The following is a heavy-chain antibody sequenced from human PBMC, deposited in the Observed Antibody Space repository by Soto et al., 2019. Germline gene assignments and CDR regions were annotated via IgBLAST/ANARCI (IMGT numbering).Heavy chain of an antibody. J-gene: IGHJ5*02. CDR3: ASVGYCSGGSCPRGGWFDP. D-gene: IGHD2-15*01. CDR1: GGSISSGGYY. V-gene: IGHV4-31*03. Sequence: QVQLQESGPGLVKPSQTLSLTCTVSGGSISSGGYYWSWIRQHPGKGLEWIGYIYYSGSTYYNPSLKSRVTISVDTSKNQFSLKLSSVTDADTAVSYCASVGYCSGGSCPRGGWFDPWGQGTLVTVSS. CDR2: IYYSGST.